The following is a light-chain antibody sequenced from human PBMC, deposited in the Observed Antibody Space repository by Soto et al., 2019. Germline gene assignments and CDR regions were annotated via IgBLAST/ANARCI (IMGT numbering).Light chain of an antibody. Sequence: QSVLTQPRSVSGTPGQSVTISCTGTSSDVGGYNYVSWYQQHPGKAPKLMISDVSKRPSGVPDRFSGSKSGTTASLTISGLQAEDEDYYYGRPYARSYLSLFGTGTKVTVL. V-gene: IGLV2-11*01. J-gene: IGLJ1*01. CDR2: DVS. CDR3: RPYARSYLSL. CDR1: SSDVGGYNY.